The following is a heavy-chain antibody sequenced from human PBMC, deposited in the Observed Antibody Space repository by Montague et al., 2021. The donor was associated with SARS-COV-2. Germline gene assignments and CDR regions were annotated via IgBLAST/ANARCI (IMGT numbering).Heavy chain of an antibody. Sequence: SETLSLTCSVSGGSISSTSFFWAWIRQPPGKGLEWVGSMYSSGTTYYNPSLKSRVTISGDTSRYQLSVRLSSVTAADTAVYYCARSTSGWFIYWGQGTLVTVSS. D-gene: IGHD6-19*01. V-gene: IGHV4-39*01. CDR1: GGSISSTSFF. CDR3: ARSTSGWFIY. J-gene: IGHJ4*02. CDR2: MYSSGTT.